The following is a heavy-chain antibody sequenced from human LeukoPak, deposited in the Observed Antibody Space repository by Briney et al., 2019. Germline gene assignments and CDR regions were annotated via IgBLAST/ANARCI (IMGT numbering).Heavy chain of an antibody. V-gene: IGHV1-18*01. CDR3: ARVGSYCTSTSCFDY. J-gene: IGHJ4*02. D-gene: IGHD2-2*01. CDR2: NGNT. Sequence: NGNTNYAQKVQGRVTMTADTSTSASTSAAYMELRSLTSDDTAVYYCARVGSYCTSTSCFDYWGQGTLVTVSS.